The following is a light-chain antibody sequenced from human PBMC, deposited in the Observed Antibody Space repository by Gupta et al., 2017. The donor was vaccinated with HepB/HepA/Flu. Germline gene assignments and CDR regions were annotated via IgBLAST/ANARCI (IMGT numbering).Light chain of an antibody. J-gene: IGKJ4*01. CDR1: QGLVYSDGNTY. Sequence: DVVMTQSPLSLPVTLGQPASISCRSSQGLVYSDGNTYLSWFQQRPGQSPRRLIYKVSDRDSGVPDRFSGSGSGNGYTLRISRVEADDVGIYYCMQTSHWPLTFGGGTKVEIK. CDR3: MQTSHWPLT. CDR2: KVS. V-gene: IGKV2-30*01.